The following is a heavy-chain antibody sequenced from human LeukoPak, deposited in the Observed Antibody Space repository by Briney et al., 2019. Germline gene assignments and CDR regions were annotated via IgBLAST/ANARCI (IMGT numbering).Heavy chain of an antibody. V-gene: IGHV3-21*06. CDR1: GFTFSSYS. D-gene: IGHD2-15*01. Sequence: PGGSLRLSCAASGFTFSSYSMNWVRQAPGKGLEWVSSISINSNYIYYADSVKGRFSISRDNAKNSLYLQMNSLRAEDTAVYYCARDGAPYCSGGTSSLFYWFDPWGQGTLVTVSS. CDR2: ISINSNYI. CDR3: ARDGAPYCSGGTSSLFYWFDP. J-gene: IGHJ5*02.